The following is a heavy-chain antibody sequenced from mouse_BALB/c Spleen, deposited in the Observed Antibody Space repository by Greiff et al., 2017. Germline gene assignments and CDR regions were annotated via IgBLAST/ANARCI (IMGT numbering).Heavy chain of an antibody. D-gene: IGHD2-3*01. Sequence: DVMLVESGGGLVKPGGSLKLSCAASGFTFSSYTMSWVRQTPEKRLEWVATISSGGSYTYYPDSVKGRFTISRDNAKNTLYLQMSSLKSEDTAMYYCTRESVYDGYPSLAYWGEGRLGTVSA. V-gene: IGHV5-6-4*01. CDR2: ISSGGSYT. CDR3: TRESVYDGYPSLAY. J-gene: IGHJ3*01. CDR1: GFTFSSYT.